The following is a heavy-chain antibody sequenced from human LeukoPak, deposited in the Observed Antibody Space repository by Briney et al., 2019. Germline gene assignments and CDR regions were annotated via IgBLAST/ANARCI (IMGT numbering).Heavy chain of an antibody. Sequence: SETLSLTCTVSGGSISSSSYYWGWIRQPPGKGLEWIGSIYYSGSTYYNPSLKSRVTISVDTSKNQFSLKLSSVTAADTAVYYCARVCASCSSTSCYTPPNLFDPWGQGTLVTVSS. CDR2: IYYSGST. CDR3: ARVCASCSSTSCYTPPNLFDP. J-gene: IGHJ5*02. V-gene: IGHV4-39*07. D-gene: IGHD2-2*02. CDR1: GGSISSSSYY.